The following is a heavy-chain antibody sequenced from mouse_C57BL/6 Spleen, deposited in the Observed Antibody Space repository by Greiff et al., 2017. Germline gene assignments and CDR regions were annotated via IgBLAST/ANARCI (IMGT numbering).Heavy chain of an antibody. CDR3: ASYPVPLLILDY. Sequence: QVQLKQSGAELAKPGASVKLSCKASGYTFTSYWMHWVKQRPGQGLEWIGYINPSSGYTKYNQKFKDKATLTADKSSSTAYMQLSSLTYEDSAVYYCASYPVPLLILDYWGQGTTLTVSS. V-gene: IGHV1-7*01. D-gene: IGHD1-1*01. J-gene: IGHJ2*01. CDR1: GYTFTSYW. CDR2: INPSSGYT.